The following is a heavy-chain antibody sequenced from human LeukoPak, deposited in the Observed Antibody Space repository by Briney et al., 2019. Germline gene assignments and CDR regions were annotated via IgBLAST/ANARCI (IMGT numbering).Heavy chain of an antibody. CDR1: GVTPSSYA. J-gene: IGHJ4*02. V-gene: IGHV3-48*01. CDR3: ARGGLSIMGY. CDR2: ISSSGSTK. Sequence: GGSLRLSCAASGVTPSSYAMSWARQAPGKGLEWVSYISSSGSTKYYADSVKGRFTISRDNARNSLCLQMNSLRAEDTAVYFCARGGLSIMGYWGQGTLVTVSS. D-gene: IGHD2/OR15-2a*01.